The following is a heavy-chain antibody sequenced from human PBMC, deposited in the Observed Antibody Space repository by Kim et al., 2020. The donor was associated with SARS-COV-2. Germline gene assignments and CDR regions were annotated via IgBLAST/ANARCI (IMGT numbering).Heavy chain of an antibody. J-gene: IGHJ5*02. CDR3: AATGWGAAGTWGMWFDP. V-gene: IGHV1-24*01. Sequence: ASVKVSCKVSGYTLTELSMHWVRQAPGKGLEWMGGFDPEDGETIYAQKFQGRVTMTEDTSTDTAYMELSSLRSEDTAVYYCAATGWGAAGTWGMWFDPWGQGTLVTVSS. D-gene: IGHD6-13*01. CDR2: FDPEDGET. CDR1: GYTLTELS.